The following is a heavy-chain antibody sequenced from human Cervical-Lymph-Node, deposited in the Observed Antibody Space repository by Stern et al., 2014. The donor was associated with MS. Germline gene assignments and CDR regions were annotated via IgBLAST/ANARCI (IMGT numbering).Heavy chain of an antibody. J-gene: IGHJ6*02. CDR2: LYYTGGT. Sequence: QVQLQESGPGLVKPSQTLSLTCNVSGDSISRSEYYWTWIRQSPAKGLEWIGHLYYTGGTYYNPSLKSRVTISLDTSKTQFSLKLSSVTAADTAVYYCARDPGLVYGDYAYYRYYGIDVWGQGTTVTVSS. V-gene: IGHV4-30-4*01. D-gene: IGHD4-17*01. CDR3: ARDPGLVYGDYAYYRYYGIDV. CDR1: GDSISRSEYY.